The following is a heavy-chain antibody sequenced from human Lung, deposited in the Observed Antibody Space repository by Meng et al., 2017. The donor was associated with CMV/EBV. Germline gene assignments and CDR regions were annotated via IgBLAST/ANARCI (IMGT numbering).Heavy chain of an antibody. CDR1: GGSFSGYY. V-gene: IGHV4-34*01. Sequence: SETXSLTCAVYGGSFSGYYWSWIRQPPGKGLEWIGEINHSGSTNYNPSLKSRVTISVDTSKNQFSLKLSSVTAADTAVYYCARGRKGLPGDCQGNYWGQGXLVTVSS. D-gene: IGHD2-21*02. J-gene: IGHJ4*02. CDR2: INHSGST. CDR3: ARGRKGLPGDCQGNY.